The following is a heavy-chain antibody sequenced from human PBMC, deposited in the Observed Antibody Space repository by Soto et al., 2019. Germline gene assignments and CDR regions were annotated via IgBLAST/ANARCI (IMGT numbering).Heavy chain of an antibody. CDR3: ARAGYLGNCSGGSCSDPRGWFDP. J-gene: IGHJ5*02. V-gene: IGHV4-34*01. CDR2: INHSGST. CDR1: GGSFSGYY. D-gene: IGHD2-15*01. Sequence: QVQLQQWGAGLLKPSETLSLTCAVYGGSFSGYYWSWIRQPPGKGLEWIGEINHSGSTNYNPSLKSRVTISVDTSKSQFSLKLSSVTAADTAVYYCARAGYLGNCSGGSCSDPRGWFDPWGQGTLVTVSS.